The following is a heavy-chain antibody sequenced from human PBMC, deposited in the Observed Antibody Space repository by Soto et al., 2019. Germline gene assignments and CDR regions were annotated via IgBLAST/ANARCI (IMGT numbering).Heavy chain of an antibody. D-gene: IGHD6-19*01. J-gene: IGHJ5*02. Sequence: QLQLQESGPGLVKPSETLSLTCTVSGDSISSSSYYWGWIRQPPGKGLEWIGSVYYSGSTYYNPSLKSRVTISVYTSKNQFSLKLISVTAADTAVYYCARPNSGPRQWFDPWGQGTLVTVSS. CDR1: GDSISSSSYY. CDR2: VYYSGST. CDR3: ARPNSGPRQWFDP. V-gene: IGHV4-39*01.